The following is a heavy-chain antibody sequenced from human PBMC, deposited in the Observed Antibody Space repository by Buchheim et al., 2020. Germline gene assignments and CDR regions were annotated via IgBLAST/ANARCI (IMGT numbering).Heavy chain of an antibody. CDR1: GFMFSSYE. J-gene: IGHJ4*02. Sequence: EVQLVESGGGLVQPRGSLRLSCAASGFMFSSYEMNWVRQAPGKGLEWVSYISSSGSTIYYADSVKGRFTISRDTAKNSMYLQMNSLRAEDTALYYCARDGRYCSGGSCYSDYWGQGTL. D-gene: IGHD2-15*01. CDR2: ISSSGSTI. CDR3: ARDGRYCSGGSCYSDY. V-gene: IGHV3-48*03.